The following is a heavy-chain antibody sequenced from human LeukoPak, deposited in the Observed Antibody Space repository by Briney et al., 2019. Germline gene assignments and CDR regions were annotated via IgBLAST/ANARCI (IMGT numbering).Heavy chain of an antibody. J-gene: IGHJ4*02. V-gene: IGHV3-30*18. Sequence: GGSLRLSCAASGFTFSSYGMHWVRQAPGKGLEWVAVISYDGSNKYYADSVKGRFTISRDNSKNTLYLQMNSLRAEDTAVYYCAKVSEQLGLGYWGQGTLVTVSS. D-gene: IGHD6-6*01. CDR1: GFTFSSYG. CDR3: AKVSEQLGLGY. CDR2: ISYDGSNK.